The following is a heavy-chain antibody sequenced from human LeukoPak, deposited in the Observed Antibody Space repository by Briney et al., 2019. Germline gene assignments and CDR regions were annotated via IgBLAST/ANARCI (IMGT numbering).Heavy chain of an antibody. CDR3: ARYSSGWGAFDI. Sequence: ASVKVSCKASGYIFTSYAMHWVRQAPGQRLEWMGWINAGNGNTKYSQKFQGTVTITRDTSASTAHMEVSSLRSEDTAVYYCARYSSGWGAFDIWGQGTMVTVSS. J-gene: IGHJ3*02. CDR1: GYIFTSYA. CDR2: INAGNGNT. V-gene: IGHV1-3*01. D-gene: IGHD6-19*01.